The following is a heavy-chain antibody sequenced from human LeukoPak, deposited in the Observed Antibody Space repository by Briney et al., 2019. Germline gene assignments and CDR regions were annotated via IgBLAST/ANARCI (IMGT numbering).Heavy chain of an antibody. CDR2: IYNSGST. D-gene: IGHD4-17*01. CDR1: GDSISIYY. V-gene: IGHV4-59*01. CDR3: ARGTDYGDNGARKFDP. J-gene: IGHJ5*02. Sequence: SETLSLTCSVSGDSISIYYWSWIRQPPGKGLEWIGYIYNSGSTNYNPSLKSRVTISVDTSKNQFSLKLTSVTAADTAVYYCARGTDYGDNGARKFDPWGQGTLVTVSS.